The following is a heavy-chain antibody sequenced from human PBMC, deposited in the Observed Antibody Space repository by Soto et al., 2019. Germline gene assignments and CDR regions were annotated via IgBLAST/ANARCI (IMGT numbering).Heavy chain of an antibody. J-gene: IGHJ4*02. Sequence: PGGSHRLSCAASGLTFINYVMSWVRQATGKGLEWASAISGSGGGTYYADSVQGRFTTLRDNSKNTLYLQMNSLRADDTAVYYCVKASSSVRPYYFDYWGQGTLVTVS. CDR2: ISGSGGGT. D-gene: IGHD1-26*01. CDR1: GLTFINYV. CDR3: VKASSSVRPYYFDY. V-gene: IGHV3-23*01.